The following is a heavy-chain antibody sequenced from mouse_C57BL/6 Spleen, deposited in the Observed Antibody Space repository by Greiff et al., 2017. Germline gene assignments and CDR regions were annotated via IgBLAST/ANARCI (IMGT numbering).Heavy chain of an antibody. V-gene: IGHV1-53*01. CDR2: INPSNGGT. CDR3: AREGYYGSSQSLYYYAMDY. CDR1: GYTFTSYW. D-gene: IGHD1-1*01. J-gene: IGHJ4*01. Sequence: QVQLQQPGTELVKPGASVKLSCKASGYTFTSYWMHWVKQRPGQGLEWIGNINPSNGGTNYNEKFKSKATLTVDKSSSTAYMQLSSLTSEDSAVYYCAREGYYGSSQSLYYYAMDYWGQGTSVTVSS.